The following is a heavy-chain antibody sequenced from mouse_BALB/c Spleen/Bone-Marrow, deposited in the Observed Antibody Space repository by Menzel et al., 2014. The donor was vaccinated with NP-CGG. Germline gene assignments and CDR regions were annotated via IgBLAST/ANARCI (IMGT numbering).Heavy chain of an antibody. Sequence: EVQRVESGGGLVKPGESLKLSCAASGFTFSDYYMYWVRQTPEKRLEWVATISDAGSYTYYPDSVKGRFTISRDNAKNNLYLQMISLKSEDTAMYYCARDGDYRYAWFAYWGQGTLVTVST. CDR2: ISDAGSYT. CDR1: GFTFSDYY. V-gene: IGHV5-4*02. D-gene: IGHD2-14*01. CDR3: ARDGDYRYAWFAY. J-gene: IGHJ3*01.